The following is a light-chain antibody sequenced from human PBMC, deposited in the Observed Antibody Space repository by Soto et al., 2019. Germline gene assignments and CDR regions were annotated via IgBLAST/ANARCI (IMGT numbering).Light chain of an antibody. CDR3: SLFYSGARV. V-gene: IGLV7-46*01. CDR2: DTN. CDR1: TGAVTSGHY. Sequence: AVVTQEPSLTVSPGGTVTLSSGSSTGAVTSGHYPYWFQQKPGQAPTTLIYDTNNKHSWTPTRFSGSLLGGKAALTLSGAQPEDEAVYYCSLFYSGARVFGGWTKLTVL. J-gene: IGLJ2*01.